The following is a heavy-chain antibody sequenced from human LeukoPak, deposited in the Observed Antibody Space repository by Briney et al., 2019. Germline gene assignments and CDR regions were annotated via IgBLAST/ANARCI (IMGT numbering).Heavy chain of an antibody. CDR2: INPNSGGT. V-gene: IGHV1-2*02. J-gene: IGHJ1*01. Sequence: ASVKVSCKASGYTFTGYYMHWVRQAPGQGLEWKGWINPNSGGTNYAQKFQGRVTMTRDTSISTAYMELSRLRSDDTAVYYCARAHIAAAFIVPFQHWGQGTLVTVSS. D-gene: IGHD6-13*01. CDR1: GYTFTGYY. CDR3: ARAHIAAAFIVPFQH.